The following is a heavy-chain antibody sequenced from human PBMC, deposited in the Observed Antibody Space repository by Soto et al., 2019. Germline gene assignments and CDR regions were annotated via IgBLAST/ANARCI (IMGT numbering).Heavy chain of an antibody. CDR2: IFYTGST. CDR1: GGSISDYY. Sequence: SETLSLTCTVSGGSISDYYWSWIRQSPGKGLEWIGHIFYTGSTNYNPSLKSRVRMSVDTSKNQFSLELTSLTAADTAVYYCARGGEPLGYYGLDVWGQGTTVTVSS. V-gene: IGHV4-59*13. J-gene: IGHJ6*02. CDR3: ARGGEPLGYYGLDV.